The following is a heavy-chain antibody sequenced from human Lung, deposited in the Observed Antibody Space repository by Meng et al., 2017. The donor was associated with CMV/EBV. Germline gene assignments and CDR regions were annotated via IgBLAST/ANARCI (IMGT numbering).Heavy chain of an antibody. Sequence: GESXKISCAASDFPISDYGLSWVRQAPGKGLEWVSSISSAGTYIYYGNSQKGRFTISRDNAKKSLYLQMNSLRVDDTAMYYCARARGLPAGSYYFDYWGQGALVTVSS. J-gene: IGHJ4*02. V-gene: IGHV3-21*01. CDR3: ARARGLPAGSYYFDY. CDR1: DFPISDYG. D-gene: IGHD4-11*01. CDR2: ISSAGTYI.